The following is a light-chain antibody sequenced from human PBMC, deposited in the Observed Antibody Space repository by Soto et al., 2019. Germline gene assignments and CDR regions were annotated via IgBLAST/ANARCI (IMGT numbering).Light chain of an antibody. CDR2: TTS. CDR3: QQYGISPIT. V-gene: IGKV1-5*03. Sequence: DIQMTQSPSTLSASVGDRVTITCRASQSISSWLAWYQQKPGKAPKSLIYTTSSLESGVPSRFSGGGSGTDFTLTISSLQPDDFATYYCQQYGISPITFGQGTRLEI. CDR1: QSISSW. J-gene: IGKJ5*01.